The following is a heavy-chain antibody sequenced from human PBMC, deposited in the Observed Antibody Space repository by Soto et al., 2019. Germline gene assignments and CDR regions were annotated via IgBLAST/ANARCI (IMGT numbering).Heavy chain of an antibody. CDR1: GFSFTGYY. CDR3: AKDLTRQLAYWLDP. J-gene: IGHJ5*02. V-gene: IGHV1-2*02. D-gene: IGHD6-6*01. CDR2: INAHSGGT. Sequence: ASVKVSCKASGFSFTGYYIHWLRQAPGQGLEWMGWINAHSGGTEYAQKFQGRVTLTRDTSIATAYLTLTSLTSDDTALYYCAKDLTRQLAYWLDPGGKGTPANLS.